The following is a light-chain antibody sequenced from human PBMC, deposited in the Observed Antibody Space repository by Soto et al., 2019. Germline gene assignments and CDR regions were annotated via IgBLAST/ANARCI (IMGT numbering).Light chain of an antibody. Sequence: EIVLTQSPGTLSLSPGERATLSCRASQSVSSNYLAWYQQKPGQAPRLLIYGASTRATGIPPRFSGSGSGTDFTLTISSLQPEDFATYYCQQSYSTLITFGQGTRLEIK. J-gene: IGKJ5*01. CDR2: GAS. V-gene: IGKV3-20*01. CDR3: QQSYSTLIT. CDR1: QSVSSNY.